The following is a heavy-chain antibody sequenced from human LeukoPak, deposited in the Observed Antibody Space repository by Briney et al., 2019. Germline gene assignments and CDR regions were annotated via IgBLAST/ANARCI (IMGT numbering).Heavy chain of an antibody. CDR3: AKQSAGVTTGYFDY. D-gene: IGHD1-26*01. CDR1: GFTFSSYD. V-gene: IGHV3-23*01. J-gene: IGHJ4*02. CDR2: ISDSAGST. Sequence: GGSLRLSCAASGFTFSSYDMSWVGQAPGKGLEWASAISDSAGSTYYADSVKGRFTISRDNSKNTLYLQMNSLRAEDTAVYYCAKQSAGVTTGYFDYWGQGTLVTVSS.